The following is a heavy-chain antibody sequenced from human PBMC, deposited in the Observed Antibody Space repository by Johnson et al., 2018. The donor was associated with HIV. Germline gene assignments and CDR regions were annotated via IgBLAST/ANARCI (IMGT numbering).Heavy chain of an antibody. J-gene: IGHJ3*02. CDR2: ISYDGSNK. Sequence: QEKLVESGGGVVQPGRSLRLSCAASGFTFSSYAMHWVRQAPGKGLEWGAVISYDGSNKYYANSVKGRFTISRDNSKHKLYLQMNSLRAEDTAVYYCAREPRIAAFRDAFDIWGKGTMVTVSS. CDR3: AREPRIAAFRDAFDI. CDR1: GFTFSSYA. D-gene: IGHD6-6*01. V-gene: IGHV3-30-3*01.